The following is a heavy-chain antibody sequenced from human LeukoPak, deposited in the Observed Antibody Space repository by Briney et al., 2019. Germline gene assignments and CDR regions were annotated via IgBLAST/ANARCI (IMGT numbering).Heavy chain of an antibody. V-gene: IGHV1-69*05. J-gene: IGHJ3*02. CDR1: GGTFSSYA. Sequence: ASVKVSCKASGGTFSSYAISWVRQAPGQGLEWMGGIIPIFGTANYAQKFQGRVTITTDESTSTAYMELSSLRSEDTAVYYCARAGEDIVVVPAASDAFDIWGQGTMVTVSS. CDR3: ARAGEDIVVVPAASDAFDI. CDR2: IIPIFGTA. D-gene: IGHD2-2*01.